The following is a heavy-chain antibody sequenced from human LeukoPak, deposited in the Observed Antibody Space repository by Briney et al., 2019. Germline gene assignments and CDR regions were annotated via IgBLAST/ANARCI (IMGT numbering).Heavy chain of an antibody. CDR3: ATAPGTTIPFLY. Sequence: ASVKVSCKASGGTFSSYAISWVRQAPGQGLEWMGGIIPIFGTANYAQKFQGRVTITADESTSTAYMELSSLRSEDTAVYYCATAPGTTIPFLYWGQGTLVTVSS. J-gene: IGHJ4*02. D-gene: IGHD4-17*01. V-gene: IGHV1-69*13. CDR2: IIPIFGTA. CDR1: GGTFSSYA.